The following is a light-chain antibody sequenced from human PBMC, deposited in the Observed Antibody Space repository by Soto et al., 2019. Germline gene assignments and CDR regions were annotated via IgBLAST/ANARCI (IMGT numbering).Light chain of an antibody. V-gene: IGKV3-15*01. CDR2: GAS. CDR1: QSVATN. J-gene: IGKJ1*01. Sequence: EAVLTQSPATLSVSPGERATLSCRASQSVATNLAWYRQRPGQAPRLLIYGASKRAVGLPARFSGSGSGTEFTLTITSLQSEDFAVYYCQQYSNWPQTFGQGTKV. CDR3: QQYSNWPQT.